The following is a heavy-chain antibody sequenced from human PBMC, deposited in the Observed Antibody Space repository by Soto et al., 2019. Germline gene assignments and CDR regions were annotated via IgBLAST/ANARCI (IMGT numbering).Heavy chain of an antibody. V-gene: IGHV3-30*04. Sequence: QVQLVESGGGVVQPGRSLRLSCATSGFTFSTFSMHWVRQAPGKGLEWVAHISYDGSEKDYADSVKGRFTISRDNSDNTLFLQMNSLTSEDTGVYYCARGLESGDFWGQGTLVTVPS. CDR2: ISYDGSEK. CDR1: GFTFSTFS. J-gene: IGHJ4*02. CDR3: ARGLESGDF. D-gene: IGHD1-1*01.